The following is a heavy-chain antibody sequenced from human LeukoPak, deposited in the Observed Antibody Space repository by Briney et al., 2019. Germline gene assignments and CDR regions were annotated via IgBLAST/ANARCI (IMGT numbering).Heavy chain of an antibody. CDR1: GGTFSIYA. CDR2: IIPIFGTA. CDR3: ARTRVDTAMDYYFDY. D-gene: IGHD5-18*01. V-gene: IGHV1-69*01. J-gene: IGHJ4*02. Sequence: SVKVSCKASGGTFSIYAISWVRQAPGQGLEWMGGIIPIFGTANYAQKFQGRVTITADESTSTAYMELSSLRSEDTAVYYCARTRVDTAMDYYFDYWGQGTLVTVSS.